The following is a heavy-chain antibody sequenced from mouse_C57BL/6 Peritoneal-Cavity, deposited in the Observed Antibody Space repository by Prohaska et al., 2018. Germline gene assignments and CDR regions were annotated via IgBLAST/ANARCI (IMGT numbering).Heavy chain of an antibody. J-gene: IGHJ2*01. D-gene: IGHD1-1*01. CDR3: ARTLPESFDY. V-gene: IGHV4-1*01. CDR2: INPDSSTI. CDR1: GIDVSRYC. Sequence: EVKLTQSGGSLVKPGGSLKSASAASGIDVSRYCLSWVRRAPGKGLEWIVEINPDSSTINYSPARKDKIIISRDNAKNTLYLQMSKVRSEDTALYYCARTLPESFDYWGQGTTLTVSS.